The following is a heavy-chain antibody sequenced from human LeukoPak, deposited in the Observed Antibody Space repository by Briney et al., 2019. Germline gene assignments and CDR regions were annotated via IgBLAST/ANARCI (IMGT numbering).Heavy chain of an antibody. J-gene: IGHJ5*02. V-gene: IGHV4-34*01. D-gene: IGHD6-13*01. CDR1: GGSFSGYY. Sequence: SETLSLTCAVYGGSFSGYYWSWIRQPPGKGLEWIGEINHSGSTNYNPSLKSRVTISVDTSKNQFSLKLSSVTAADTAVYYCARYSSTWIPATGWFDPWGQGTLVTVSS. CDR3: ARYSSTWIPATGWFDP. CDR2: INHSGST.